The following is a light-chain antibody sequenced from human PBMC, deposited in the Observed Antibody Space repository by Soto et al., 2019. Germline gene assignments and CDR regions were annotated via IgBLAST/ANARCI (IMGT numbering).Light chain of an antibody. V-gene: IGKV3D-20*02. J-gene: IGKJ5*01. CDR1: QSVSSSY. Sequence: EIVLTQSPGTLSLSPGERATLSCRASQSVSSSYLAWYQQKPGQAPRLLIYGASSRATGIPDRFSGSGSGTDFTLTISRLEPEDFGVYYCQQRANWLMTFGQGTRLEIK. CDR3: QQRANWLMT. CDR2: GAS.